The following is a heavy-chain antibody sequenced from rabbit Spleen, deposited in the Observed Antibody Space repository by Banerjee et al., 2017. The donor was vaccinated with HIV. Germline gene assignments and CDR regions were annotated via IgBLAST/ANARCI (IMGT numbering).Heavy chain of an antibody. V-gene: IGHV1S40*01. CDR3: ARNYFTYGYATYPYALNL. J-gene: IGHJ4*01. D-gene: IGHD6-1*01. CDR2: IYTGNIGGT. Sequence: QSLEESGGDLVKPGAALTLTCTPPGFSFSSIYWMCWVRQAPGKGLEWIACIYTGNIGGTYYTSWTKGRFTIAKTSSTTVTLQMTSLTAADTATYFCARNYFTYGYATYPYALNLWGQGTLVTVS. CDR1: GFSFSSIYW.